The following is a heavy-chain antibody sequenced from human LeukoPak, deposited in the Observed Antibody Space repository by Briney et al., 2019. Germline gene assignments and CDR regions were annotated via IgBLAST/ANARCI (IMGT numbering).Heavy chain of an antibody. V-gene: IGHV4-59*13. CDR1: GGSISSYY. CDR3: AASLWFGIYPDY. CDR2: IYYSGST. J-gene: IGHJ4*02. D-gene: IGHD3-10*01. Sequence: PSETLSLTCTVSGGSISSYYWSWIWQPPGKGLEWMGYIYYSGSTNYNPSLKSRATISVDTSKNQFSLKLSSVTAADTAVYYCAASLWFGIYPDYWGQGSLVTVSS.